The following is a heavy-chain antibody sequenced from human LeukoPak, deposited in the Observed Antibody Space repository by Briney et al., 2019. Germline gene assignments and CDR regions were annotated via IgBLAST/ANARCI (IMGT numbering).Heavy chain of an antibody. Sequence: ASVKVSCKASGYTLTDYFTDWVRQARGQGLEWMGWINPNSGAPSYAQTCEVRVTMTRETSISTACLGLGRVRPDDTAVYYCARDNSLMVYDYWGQGSLVTVSS. CDR1: GYTLTDYF. D-gene: IGHD2-8*01. V-gene: IGHV1-2*02. CDR2: INPNSGAP. J-gene: IGHJ4*02. CDR3: ARDNSLMVYDY.